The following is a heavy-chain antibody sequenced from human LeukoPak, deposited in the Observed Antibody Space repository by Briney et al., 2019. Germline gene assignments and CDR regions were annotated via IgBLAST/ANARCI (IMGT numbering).Heavy chain of an antibody. D-gene: IGHD5-12*01. CDR2: IYYSGCT. Sequence: SETLSLTCTVSGGSISSGGYYWSWIRQHPGKGLEWIGYIYYSGCTYYNPSLKSRVTISVDTSKNQFSLKLSSVTAADTAVYYCARDYSGYDFVTTGWFDPWGQGTLVTVSS. V-gene: IGHV4-31*02. J-gene: IGHJ5*02. CDR1: GGSISSGGYY. CDR3: ARDYSGYDFVTTGWFDP.